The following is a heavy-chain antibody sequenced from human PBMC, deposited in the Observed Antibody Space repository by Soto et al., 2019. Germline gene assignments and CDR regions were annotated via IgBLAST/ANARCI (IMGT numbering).Heavy chain of an antibody. CDR2: ISAYSGNT. CDR1: GYTFTTYG. Sequence: QVQLVQSGAEVKKPGASVKVSCKASGYTFTTYGITWVRQAPGQGLEWMGWISAYSGNTNYAQKLQGRLTGTTDPSTNTAYMDLRSLRSDDTAVYYCARVVKAGDYGDYGRYYFDYWGHGTLVTVSS. CDR3: ARVVKAGDYGDYGRYYFDY. D-gene: IGHD4-17*01. J-gene: IGHJ4*01. V-gene: IGHV1-18*04.